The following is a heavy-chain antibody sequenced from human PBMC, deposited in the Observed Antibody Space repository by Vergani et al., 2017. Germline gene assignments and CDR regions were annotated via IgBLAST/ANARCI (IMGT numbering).Heavy chain of an antibody. CDR1: GFTFSTYS. CDR2: ISSSSSYI. CDR3: ARDTPIPTIFGVAPEAFDI. D-gene: IGHD3-3*01. J-gene: IGHJ3*02. V-gene: IGHV3-21*01. Sequence: EVQLVESGGGLVKSGGSLRLSYAASGFTFSTYSMNWVRQAPGKGLEWVSSISSSSSYIYYADSVKGRFTISRDNAKNSLYLQMNSLRAEDTAVYYCARDTPIPTIFGVAPEAFDIWGQGTMVTVSS.